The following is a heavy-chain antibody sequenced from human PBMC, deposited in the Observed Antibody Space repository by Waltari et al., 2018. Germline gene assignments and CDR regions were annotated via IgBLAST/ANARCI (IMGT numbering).Heavy chain of an antibody. CDR2: IYHSGST. J-gene: IGHJ4*02. CDR3: ARAPSTYSSSWYRVGFDY. CDR1: DFSISSGYS. D-gene: IGHD6-13*01. Sequence: QVRLQESGPGLVKPSETLSLTCSVSDFSISSGYSWAWIRQPPGKGLEWIASIYHSGSTYYNPSLKSRVTIFVDTSKTQFSLKLTSVTAADTAVYFCARAPSTYSSSWYRVGFDYWGQGTLVTVSS. V-gene: IGHV4-38-2*02.